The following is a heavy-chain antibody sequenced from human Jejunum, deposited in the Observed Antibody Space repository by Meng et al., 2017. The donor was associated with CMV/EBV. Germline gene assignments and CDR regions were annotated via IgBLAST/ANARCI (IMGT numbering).Heavy chain of an antibody. CDR2: SSTSNGNT. D-gene: IGHD3-3*01. V-gene: IGHV1-18*01. CDR1: GYTFTTYG. CDR3: VRDFWSDFYAY. Sequence: VRLVESGAEVKKPGAPVKVSCKTSGYTFTTYGISWVRQAPGQGLEWVGWSSTSNGNTHYAQKVQDRVTMTTDTSTSTAYMELRSLTSDDTAVYYCVRDFWSDFYAYWGQGTLVTVSS. J-gene: IGHJ4*02.